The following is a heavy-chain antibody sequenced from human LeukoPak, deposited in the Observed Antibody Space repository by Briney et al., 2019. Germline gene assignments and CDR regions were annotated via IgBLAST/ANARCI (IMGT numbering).Heavy chain of an antibody. V-gene: IGHV4-61*09. CDR3: TKGRGI. D-gene: IGHD3-10*01. Sequence: PSQTLSLTCTVSGGSISSGSYDWYWIRQPAGKGLEWIGHIYTSGTSNYNPSLRSRVTISVDTSKNQFSLKLTSVTAADTAVYYCTKGRGIWGQGTLATVSS. J-gene: IGHJ4*02. CDR1: GGSISSGSYD. CDR2: IYTSGTS.